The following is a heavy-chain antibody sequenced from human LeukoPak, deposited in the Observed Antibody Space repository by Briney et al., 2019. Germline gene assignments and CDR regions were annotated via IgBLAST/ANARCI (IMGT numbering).Heavy chain of an antibody. CDR2: ISGSGGST. CDR1: GFTFSSYA. D-gene: IGHD2-21*01. V-gene: IGHV3-23*01. Sequence: GGSLRLSCAASGFTFSSYAMSWVRQAPGKGLEWVSGISGSGGSTYYADSVKGRFTISRDNSKSTLYLQMNGLRAEDTAVYYCVRGVWQHLAPWGQGTLVTVSS. CDR3: VRGVWQHLAP. J-gene: IGHJ5*02.